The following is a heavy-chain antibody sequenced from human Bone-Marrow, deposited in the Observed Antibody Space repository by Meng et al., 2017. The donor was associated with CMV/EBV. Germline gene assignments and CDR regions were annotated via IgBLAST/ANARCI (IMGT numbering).Heavy chain of an antibody. V-gene: IGHV4-4*07. J-gene: IGHJ4*02. CDR2: IYTSGST. Sequence: GSLRLACTVSGGSISSYYWSWIRQPAGKGLEWIGRIYTSGSTNYNPSLKSRITISVDTSKNQFSLRLRSVTAADTAVYYCARGADYGDYAYWGQGTLVTVSS. D-gene: IGHD4-17*01. CDR1: GGSISSYY. CDR3: ARGADYGDYAY.